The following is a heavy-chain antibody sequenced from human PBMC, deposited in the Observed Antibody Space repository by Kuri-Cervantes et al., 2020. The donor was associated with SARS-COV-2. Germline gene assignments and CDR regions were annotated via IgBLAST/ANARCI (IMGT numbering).Heavy chain of an antibody. CDR3: ARGGGFFEPSLDS. Sequence: SETLSLTCTVSGGSISSYYWSWIRQPAGKGLEWIGRIYTSGSTNYNPSLKSRVTMSVDTSKNQFSLRVKSVSAADTAVYYCARGGGFFEPSLDSWGHGTRVTVSS. D-gene: IGHD4-23*01. CDR2: IYTSGST. V-gene: IGHV4-4*07. J-gene: IGHJ5*01. CDR1: GGSISSYY.